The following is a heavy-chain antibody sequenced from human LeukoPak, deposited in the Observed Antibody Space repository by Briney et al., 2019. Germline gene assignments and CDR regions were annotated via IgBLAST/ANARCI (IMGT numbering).Heavy chain of an antibody. CDR1: GGSFSGYY. Sequence: SETLSLTCAVYGGSFSGYYWSWIRQPPGKGLEWIGEINHSGSTNYNPSLKSRVTISLDTSKNQFSLNVSSVTAADTAVYYCARATSSYFYYMDVWGKGTTVTISS. V-gene: IGHV4-34*01. CDR3: ARATSSYFYYMDV. D-gene: IGHD5-12*01. J-gene: IGHJ6*03. CDR2: INHSGST.